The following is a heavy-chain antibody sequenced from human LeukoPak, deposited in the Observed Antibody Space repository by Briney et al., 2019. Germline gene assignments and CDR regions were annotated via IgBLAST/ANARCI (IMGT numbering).Heavy chain of an antibody. D-gene: IGHD3-3*01. J-gene: IGHJ6*03. CDR3: AREGGNYDFWSHMDV. CDR2: INPNSGGT. V-gene: IGHV1-2*02. CDR1: GYTFTGYY. Sequence: TSVKVSCKASGYTFTGYYMHWVRQAPGQGLEWMGWINPNSGGTNYAQKFQGRVTMTRDTSISTAYMELSRLRSDDTAVYYCAREGGNYDFWSHMDVWGKGTTVTVSS.